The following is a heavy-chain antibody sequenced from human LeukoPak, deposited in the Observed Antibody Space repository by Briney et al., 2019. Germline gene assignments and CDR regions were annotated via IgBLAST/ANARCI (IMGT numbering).Heavy chain of an antibody. J-gene: IGHJ4*02. CDR3: ATIGDRRSGELYRIDY. CDR2: VSYDGSNK. V-gene: IGHV3-30-3*01. D-gene: IGHD1-26*01. Sequence: GGSLRLSWAASGFTFSSYAMHWGRQAPGKGLELVAVVSYDGSNKYYADSVKGRFTISRDNSKNTLYLQMNRLRAEDAAVYYCATIGDRRSGELYRIDYWGQGTLVTVSS. CDR1: GFTFSSYA.